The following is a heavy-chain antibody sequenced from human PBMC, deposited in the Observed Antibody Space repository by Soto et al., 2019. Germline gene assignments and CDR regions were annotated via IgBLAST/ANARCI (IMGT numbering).Heavy chain of an antibody. V-gene: IGHV4-30-4*01. CDR3: ARDSRTPSGGMDV. J-gene: IGHJ6*02. CDR2: IYYSAST. Sequence: SETLSLTCTVSGGSINSGDYHWTWIRQFPGKDLEWIGGIYYSASTYYNPSLVSRLTISPDTSKNQFSLRLTSATAADTAVYYCARDSRTPSGGMDVWGQGTTVTVSS. CDR1: GGSINSGDYH.